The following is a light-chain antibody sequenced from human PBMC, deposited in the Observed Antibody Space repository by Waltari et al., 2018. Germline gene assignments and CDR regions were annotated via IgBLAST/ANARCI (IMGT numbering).Light chain of an antibody. Sequence: EIMLTQSPGTLSLSPGERATLSCRASQSISRVLAWYQQKPGQAPRLLIYDASSRATGIPDRFSGSGSGTDFSLTISRLEPEDIAVYYCQKYVSLPATFGQGTKVEIK. CDR1: QSISRV. CDR3: QKYVSLPAT. J-gene: IGKJ1*01. CDR2: DAS. V-gene: IGKV3-20*01.